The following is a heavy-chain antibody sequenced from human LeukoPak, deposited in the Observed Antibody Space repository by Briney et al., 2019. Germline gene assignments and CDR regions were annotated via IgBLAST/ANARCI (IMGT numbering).Heavy chain of an antibody. CDR2: ISSSSSYI. CDR3: ARDHRGYSGLPNY. J-gene: IGHJ4*02. CDR1: GFTFSSYS. V-gene: IGHV3-21*01. Sequence: GGSLRLSCAASGFTFSSYSMNWVRQAPGKGLEWVSSISSSSSYIYYADSVKGRFTISRDNAKNSLYLQMNSLRAEDTAVYYCARDHRGYSGLPNYWGQGTLVTVSS. D-gene: IGHD5-12*01.